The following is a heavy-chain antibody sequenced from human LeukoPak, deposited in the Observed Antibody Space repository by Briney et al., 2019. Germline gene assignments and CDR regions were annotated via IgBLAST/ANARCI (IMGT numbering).Heavy chain of an antibody. J-gene: IGHJ1*01. CDR3: AKAPNGQPGYFQH. CDR2: ISWNSGSI. Sequence: GGSLRLSCAASGFTFDDYAMHWVRHAPGKGLEWVSGISWNSGSIGYADSVKGRFTISRDNAKNSLYLQMNSLRAEDTALYYCAKAPNGQPGYFQHWGQGTLVTVSS. D-gene: IGHD4/OR15-4a*01. CDR1: GFTFDDYA. V-gene: IGHV3-9*01.